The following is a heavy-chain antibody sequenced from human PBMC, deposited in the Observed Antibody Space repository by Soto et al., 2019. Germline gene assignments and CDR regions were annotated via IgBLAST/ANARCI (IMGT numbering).Heavy chain of an antibody. CDR3: ARYRREAVAGYTLDN. D-gene: IGHD6-13*01. CDR2: VYNSGST. Sequence: SETLSLTCTVSGGSISSNYWTWIRQPPGKGLGWIGYVYNSGSTNYNPSLKSRVTISEDTSKSQFSLKVNSMTAADTAVYYCARYRREAVAGYTLDNWGQGILVTVSS. CDR1: GGSISSNY. V-gene: IGHV4-59*01. J-gene: IGHJ4*02.